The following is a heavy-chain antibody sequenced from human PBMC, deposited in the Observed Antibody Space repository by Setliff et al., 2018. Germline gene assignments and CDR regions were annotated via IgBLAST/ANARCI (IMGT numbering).Heavy chain of an antibody. Sequence: ASVKVSCKASGGSFNNYPISWVRQAPGHGLEWMGGIIPMFRTGKYAQRFQGRVTITADESTTTAYMELSSLKSDDTAVYYCARDTRDKFDSSGYYLSFDSWGQGTLVTVSS. CDR2: IIPMFRTG. J-gene: IGHJ4*02. D-gene: IGHD3-22*01. CDR3: ARDTRDKFDSSGYYLSFDS. V-gene: IGHV1-69*13. CDR1: GGSFNNYP.